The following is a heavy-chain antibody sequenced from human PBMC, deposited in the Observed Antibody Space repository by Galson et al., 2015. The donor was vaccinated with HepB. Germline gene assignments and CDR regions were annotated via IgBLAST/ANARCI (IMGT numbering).Heavy chain of an antibody. D-gene: IGHD4-17*01. J-gene: IGHJ4*02. CDR2: IKQDGSER. CDR1: GFAFNNHW. CDR3: VRDSYGDYIPILDY. Sequence: SLRLSCAASGFAFNNHWMSWVRQAPGKGLEWVANIKQDGSERYSVDSVKGRFTISRDNAKSSVHLQMNRLRAEDTAVYYCVRDSYGDYIPILDYWGQGTLVIVSS. V-gene: IGHV3-7*05.